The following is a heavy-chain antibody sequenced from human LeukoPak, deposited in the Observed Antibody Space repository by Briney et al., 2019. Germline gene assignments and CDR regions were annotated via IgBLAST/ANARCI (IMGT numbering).Heavy chain of an antibody. J-gene: IGHJ3*02. CDR2: INPLSGKT. CDR3: ARDPGNYGDLGLDI. D-gene: IGHD4-17*01. V-gene: IGHV1-46*01. Sequence: ASVKVSCKSSGYTFTSYYMPWVRQAPGQGLEWMGIINPLSGKTTYTQKFQDRVTMTRDTSTSTVYMELSSLRSDDTAVYYCARDPGNYGDLGLDIWGQGTTVTVSS. CDR1: GYTFTSYY.